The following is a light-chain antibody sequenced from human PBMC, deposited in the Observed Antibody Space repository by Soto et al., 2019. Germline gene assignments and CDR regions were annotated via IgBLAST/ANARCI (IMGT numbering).Light chain of an antibody. CDR3: QQSITYPWT. CDR2: KAS. V-gene: IGKV1-5*03. Sequence: DIQKTKCPSTLSASAGDRVTITCRASQSISPYLAWYQQKPGKPPKLLIYKASSLQSGVPSRFSGSGSGTEFTLTISSLQPDDFATYYCQQSITYPWTFGQGTKVDIK. J-gene: IGKJ1*01. CDR1: QSISPY.